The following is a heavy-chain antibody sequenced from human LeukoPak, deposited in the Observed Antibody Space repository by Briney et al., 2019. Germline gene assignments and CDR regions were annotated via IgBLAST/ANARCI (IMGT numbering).Heavy chain of an antibody. CDR1: GFTVSSNY. J-gene: IGHJ5*02. CDR3: ARGVTPDWFDP. Sequence: PGGSLRLPCAASGFTVSSNYMSWVRQAPGKGLEWVSVIYSGGTTYYADSVKGRFTISRDNSKNTLYLQMNRLRAEDTAVYYCARGVTPDWFDPWGQGTLVTVSS. D-gene: IGHD2-21*02. CDR2: IYSGGTT. V-gene: IGHV3-66*01.